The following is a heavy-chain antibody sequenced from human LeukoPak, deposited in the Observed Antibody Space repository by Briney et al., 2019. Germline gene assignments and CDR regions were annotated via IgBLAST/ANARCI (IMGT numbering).Heavy chain of an antibody. CDR1: GGSISSYY. J-gene: IGHJ5*02. CDR3: ARLAAAGTRWFDP. CDR2: IYYSGST. Sequence: SETLSLTCTVSGGSISSYYWSWIRQPPGKGLEWIGYIYYSGSTNYNPSLKSRATISADTSKNQFSLKLSSVTAADTAVYYCARLAAAGTRWFDPWGQGTLVTVSS. D-gene: IGHD6-13*01. V-gene: IGHV4-59*01.